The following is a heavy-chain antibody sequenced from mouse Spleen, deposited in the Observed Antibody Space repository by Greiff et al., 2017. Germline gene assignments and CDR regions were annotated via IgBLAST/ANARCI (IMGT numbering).Heavy chain of an antibody. V-gene: IGHV1-84*02. Sequence: QVQLQQSGPELVKPGTSVKISCKASGYTFTDYYINWVKQKPGQGLEWIGWIYPGNDNTEYNEMFKGKATLTVDTSSSTAYMQLTSLTSEDTAVYFCARNYPAWFVYWGQGTLVTVST. D-gene: IGHD1-1*01. J-gene: IGHJ3*01. CDR3: ARNYPAWFVY. CDR2: IYPGNDNT. CDR1: GYTFTDYY.